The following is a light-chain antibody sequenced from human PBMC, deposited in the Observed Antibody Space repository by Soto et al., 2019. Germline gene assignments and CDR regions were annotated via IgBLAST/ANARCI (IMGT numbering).Light chain of an antibody. V-gene: IGLV2-14*01. CDR2: EVS. CDR1: SSDVGGYNY. Sequence: QSGLTQPASVSGSPGQSITISCTGTSSDVGGYNYVSWYQQHPGKAPKVVIYEVSNRPSWISNRFSGSKSGNTASLTISGLQAEDEADYYCSSYTSSSTLVFGGGTKLTVL. CDR3: SSYTSSSTLV. J-gene: IGLJ2*01.